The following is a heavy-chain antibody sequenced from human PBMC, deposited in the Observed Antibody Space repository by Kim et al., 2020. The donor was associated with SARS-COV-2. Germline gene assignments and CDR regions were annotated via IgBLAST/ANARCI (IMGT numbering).Heavy chain of an antibody. V-gene: IGHV4-31*03. Sequence: SETLSLTCTVSGGSISSGGYYWSWIRQHPGKGLEWIGYIYYSGSTYYNPSLKSRVTISVDTSKNQFSLKLSSVTAADTAVYYCARGYGWFGVNMDVWGQGTTVTVSS. CDR1: GGSISSGGYY. CDR2: IYYSGST. J-gene: IGHJ6*02. CDR3: ARGYGWFGVNMDV. D-gene: IGHD3-10*01.